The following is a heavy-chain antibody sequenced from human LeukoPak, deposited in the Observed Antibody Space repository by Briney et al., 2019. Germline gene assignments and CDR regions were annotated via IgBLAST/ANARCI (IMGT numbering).Heavy chain of an antibody. CDR2: IYYSGST. V-gene: IGHV4-39*01. J-gene: IGHJ4*02. CDR3: ARQLGYCSSTSCYADKVDY. Sequence: SETLSLTCTVSGGSISSSSYYWGWIRQPPGKGLERIGSIYYSGSTYYNPSLKSRVTISVDTSKNQFSLKLSSVTAADTAVYYCARQLGYCSSTSCYADKVDYWGQGTLVTVSS. D-gene: IGHD2-2*01. CDR1: GGSISSSSYY.